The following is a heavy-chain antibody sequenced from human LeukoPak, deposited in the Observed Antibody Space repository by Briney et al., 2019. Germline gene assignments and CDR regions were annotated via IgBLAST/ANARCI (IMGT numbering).Heavy chain of an antibody. CDR2: LSYTGKT. V-gene: IGHV4-59*02. D-gene: IGHD2/OR15-2a*01. Sequence: SETLSLTCVVSGASVSSSHWNWIRQLPGKGLEWIGCLSYTGKTDYNPSLTSRVTISLGTSKNQVSLKLRSVTAADTAVYYCSEGYFEPFDHWGQGTLVTVSS. CDR3: SEGYFEPFDH. CDR1: GASVSSSH. J-gene: IGHJ4*02.